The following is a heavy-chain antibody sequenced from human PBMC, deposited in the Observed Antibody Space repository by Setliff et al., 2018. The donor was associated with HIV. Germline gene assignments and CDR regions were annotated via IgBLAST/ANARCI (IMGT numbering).Heavy chain of an antibody. Sequence: SETLSLTCTDSGGSISRYYWSWIRQSPGKGLEWIGYVYFTGHTNFNPSLKSRVTMSIDTPQNQFSLTLTSVTAADTAVYYCARSPEWGAGGIDYWGQGTLVTVSS. CDR2: VYFTGHT. V-gene: IGHV4-59*01. CDR3: ARSPEWGAGGIDY. D-gene: IGHD1-26*01. J-gene: IGHJ4*02. CDR1: GGSISRYY.